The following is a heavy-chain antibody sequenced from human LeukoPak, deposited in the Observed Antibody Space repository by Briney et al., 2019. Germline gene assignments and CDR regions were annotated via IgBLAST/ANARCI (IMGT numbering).Heavy chain of an antibody. CDR3: AKDLRFLEWLTDY. J-gene: IGHJ4*02. V-gene: IGHV3-30*18. Sequence: GRSLRLSCAASGFTFSSYGMHWVRQAPGKGLEWVAVISYDGSNKYYADSVKGRFTISRDNSKNTLYLQVNSLRAEDTAVYYCAKDLRFLEWLTDYWGQGTLVTVSS. CDR1: GFTFSSYG. D-gene: IGHD3-3*01. CDR2: ISYDGSNK.